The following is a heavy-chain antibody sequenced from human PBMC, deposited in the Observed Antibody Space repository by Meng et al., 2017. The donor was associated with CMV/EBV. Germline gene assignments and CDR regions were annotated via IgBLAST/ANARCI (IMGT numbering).Heavy chain of an antibody. CDR1: GFTFSSYA. CDR3: LPRPAANAEYFQH. V-gene: IGHV3-23*01. J-gene: IGHJ1*01. CDR2: ISGSGGST. Sequence: GGSLRLSCAASGFTFSSYAMSWVRQAPGQGLEWVSAISGSGGSTYYADSVKGRFTISRDKSKNTLYLQMNSLGAEDTAVYYCLPRPAANAEYFQHWGQGTLVTVSS. D-gene: IGHD2-2*01.